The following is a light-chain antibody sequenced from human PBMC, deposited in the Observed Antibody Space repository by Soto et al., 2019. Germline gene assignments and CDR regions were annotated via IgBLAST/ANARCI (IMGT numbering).Light chain of an antibody. CDR1: SGDIGSYNR. CDR3: SSYTNITTRACV. Sequence: QSALTQPASVSGSPGQSITISCTGTSGDIGSYNRVSWYQQHPGKAPKLIIYEVTDRPSGVSNRFSGSKSGNTASLTISGLQAEDAAEYYCSSYTNITTRACVFGPGTQGTV. J-gene: IGLJ1*01. CDR2: EVT. V-gene: IGLV2-14*01.